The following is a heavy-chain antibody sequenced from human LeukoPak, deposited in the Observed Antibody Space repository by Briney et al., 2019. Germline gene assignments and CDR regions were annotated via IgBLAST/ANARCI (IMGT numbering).Heavy chain of an antibody. V-gene: IGHV5-51*01. CDR1: GHSFTSYW. CDR2: IYPGDSDT. CDR3: ARLHYSSSWYSSDY. J-gene: IGHJ4*02. D-gene: IGHD6-13*01. Sequence: GESLKISCKDSGHSFTSYWIGWVRQMPGKGLEWMGIIYPGDSDTRYSPSFQGQVTISADKSISTAYLQWSSLKASDTAMYYCARLHYSSSWYSSDYWGQGTLVTVSS.